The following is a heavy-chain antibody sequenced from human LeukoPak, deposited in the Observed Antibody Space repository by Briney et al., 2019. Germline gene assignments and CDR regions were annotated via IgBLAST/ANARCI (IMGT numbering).Heavy chain of an antibody. CDR2: ISRNSYNI. Sequence: GGSLRLSCEAAGFSFDDYAMHWVRQAPGKGLEWVAGISRNSYNIAYGDSVKGRFTISRDNAKRSLSLQMNSLGTEDTAFYYCAKSRDDGTGYYYDYWGQGVLVTVAS. V-gene: IGHV3-9*01. J-gene: IGHJ4*02. CDR1: GFSFDDYA. CDR3: AKSRDDGTGYYYDY. D-gene: IGHD3-9*01.